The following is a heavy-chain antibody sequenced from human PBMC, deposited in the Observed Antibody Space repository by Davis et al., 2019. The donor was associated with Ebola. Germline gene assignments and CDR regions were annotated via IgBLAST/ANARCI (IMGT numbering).Heavy chain of an antibody. J-gene: IGHJ6*02. CDR1: GYTFTSYG. CDR2: INAGNGNT. Sequence: ASVKVSCKASGYTFTSYGISWVRQAPGQGLEWMGWINAGNGNTKYSQKFQGRVTITRDTSASTAYMELSSLRSEDTAVYYCARDGVRLRYYYYGMDVWGQGTTVTVSS. CDR3: ARDGVRLRYYYYGMDV. D-gene: IGHD4-17*01. V-gene: IGHV1-3*01.